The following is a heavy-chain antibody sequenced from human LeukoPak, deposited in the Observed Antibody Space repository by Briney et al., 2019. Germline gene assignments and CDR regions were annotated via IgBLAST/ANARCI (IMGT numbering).Heavy chain of an antibody. Sequence: GGSLRLSCSASGFTCSSYAMHWVRQAPGKGLEYVSAISSNGGSTYYADSVKGRFTIFRDNSKNTLYLQMSSLRAEDTAVYYCVKDSRPVRGRKEFDFWGQGTLVTVSS. CDR1: GFTCSSYA. J-gene: IGHJ4*02. CDR3: VKDSRPVRGRKEFDF. V-gene: IGHV3-64D*06. D-gene: IGHD2/OR15-2a*01. CDR2: ISSNGGST.